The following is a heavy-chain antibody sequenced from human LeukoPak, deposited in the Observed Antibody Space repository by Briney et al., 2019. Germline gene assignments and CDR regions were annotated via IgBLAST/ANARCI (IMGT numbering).Heavy chain of an antibody. Sequence: ASVKVSCKASGYTLTGYYMHWVRQAPGQGLEWMGRVNPNSGGTNYAQKFQGRVTMTRDTSISTAYMELSRLRSDDTAVYYCARDHGGNSDPFDYWGQGTLVTVSS. V-gene: IGHV1-2*06. J-gene: IGHJ4*02. CDR2: VNPNSGGT. CDR1: GYTLTGYY. CDR3: ARDHGGNSDPFDY. D-gene: IGHD4-23*01.